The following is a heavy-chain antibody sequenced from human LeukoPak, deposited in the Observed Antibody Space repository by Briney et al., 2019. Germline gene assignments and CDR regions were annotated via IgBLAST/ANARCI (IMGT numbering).Heavy chain of an antibody. J-gene: IGHJ4*02. CDR2: ISYDGSNK. CDR1: GFTFSSYA. D-gene: IGHD6-19*01. CDR3: ARTGAVAGTFDY. Sequence: GRSLRLSCAASGFTFSSYAMHWVRQAPGKGLEWVAVISYDGSNKYYADSVKGRFTISRDNSKNTLYLQMNSLRAEDTAVYYCARTGAVAGTFDYWGQGTLVTVSS. V-gene: IGHV3-30*04.